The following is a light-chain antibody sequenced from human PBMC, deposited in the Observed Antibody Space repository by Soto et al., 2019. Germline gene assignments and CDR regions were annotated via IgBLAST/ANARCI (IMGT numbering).Light chain of an antibody. CDR2: DVS. J-gene: IGLJ1*01. CDR1: TSEVGGYNY. CDR3: CSYAGSFYV. V-gene: IGLV2-11*01. Sequence: QSALTQPRSVSGSPGQSVTISCTGTTSEVGGYNYVSWYQQHPGKAPKLMIYDVSERPSGVPDRFSGSKSGNTASLTISGLQAEDEADYYCCSYAGSFYVFGTGTKVTVL.